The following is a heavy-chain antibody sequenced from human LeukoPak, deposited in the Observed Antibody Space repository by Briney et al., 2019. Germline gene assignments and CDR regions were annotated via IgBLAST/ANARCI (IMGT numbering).Heavy chain of an antibody. CDR3: ARSRKDYYGSGSYSP. V-gene: IGHV4-59*08. J-gene: IGHJ5*02. D-gene: IGHD3-10*01. Sequence: SEALSLTCTVSGGSISSYYWSWIRQPPGKGLEWIGYIYYSGSTNYNPSLKSRVTISVDTSKNQFSLKLSSVAAADTAVYYCARSRKDYYGSGSYSPWGQGTLVTVSS. CDR2: IYYSGST. CDR1: GGSISSYY.